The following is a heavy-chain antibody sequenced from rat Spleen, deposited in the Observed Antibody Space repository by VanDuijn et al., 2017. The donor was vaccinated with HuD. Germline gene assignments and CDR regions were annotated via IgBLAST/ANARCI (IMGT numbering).Heavy chain of an antibody. D-gene: IGHD1-6*01. CDR3: ASLMYTPDYLGVMDV. CDR1: GFIFSNYD. V-gene: IGHV5S13*01. J-gene: IGHJ4*01. CDR2: ISPSGGGT. Sequence: EVQLVESGGGLVQPGRSLKLSCAASGFIFSNYDMAWVRQAPTKGLEWVASISPSGGGTYYRDSVKGRFTVSRDNAKSTQFLQMDSLRSEDTATYYCASLMYTPDYLGVMDVWGQGTSVTVSS.